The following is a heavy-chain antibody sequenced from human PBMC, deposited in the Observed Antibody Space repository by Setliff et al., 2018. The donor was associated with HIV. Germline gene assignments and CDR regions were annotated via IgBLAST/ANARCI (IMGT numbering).Heavy chain of an antibody. Sequence: GASVKVSCKTSGGSFDMHTISWVRQAPGQGREWMGRIIPILGIANYAQKFQGRVTITADESTNTAYMELSSLRSEDTAIYFCASAAYYHDSTGYQADHWGQGTLVTVSS. CDR3: ASAAYYHDSTGYQADH. CDR1: GGSFDMHT. J-gene: IGHJ5*02. CDR2: IIPILGIA. V-gene: IGHV1-69*02. D-gene: IGHD3-22*01.